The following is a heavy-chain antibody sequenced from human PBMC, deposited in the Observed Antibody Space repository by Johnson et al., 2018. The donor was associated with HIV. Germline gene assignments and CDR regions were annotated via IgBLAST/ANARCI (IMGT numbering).Heavy chain of an antibody. V-gene: IGHV3-53*01. CDR3: ARDRGSYWVDAFDI. CDR1: GFTFSSNY. Sequence: EVQLVESGGGVVQPGGSLRLSCAASGFTFSSNYMSWVRQAPGKGLEWVSFIYSGGSTYYADSVKGRFTISRDNSKNTLYLQLNSLRAEDTAVYYLARDRGSYWVDAFDIWGQGKMVTVSS. CDR2: IYSGGST. D-gene: IGHD1-26*01. J-gene: IGHJ3*02.